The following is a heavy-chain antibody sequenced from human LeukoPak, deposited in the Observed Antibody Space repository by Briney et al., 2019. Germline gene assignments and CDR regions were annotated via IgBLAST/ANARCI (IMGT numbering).Heavy chain of an antibody. V-gene: IGHV1-69*13. CDR2: IIPIFGTA. Sequence: ASVKVSCKASGGTFSSYAISWVRQAPGQGLEWMGGIIPIFGTANYAQKFQGRVTITADESTSTAYMELSSLRSEDTAVYYCARAGQGELLSDYWGQGTLVTVSS. D-gene: IGHD1-26*01. CDR3: ARAGQGELLSDY. CDR1: GGTFSSYA. J-gene: IGHJ4*02.